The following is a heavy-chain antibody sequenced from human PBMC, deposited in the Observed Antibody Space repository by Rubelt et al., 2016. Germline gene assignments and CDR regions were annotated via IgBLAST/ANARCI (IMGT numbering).Heavy chain of an antibody. J-gene: IGHJ4*02. CDR1: GFTFSSYG. CDR3: ATAGLKSGVAREVGY. CDR2: ISYDGSNK. V-gene: IGHV3-33*05. D-gene: IGHD1-26*01. Sequence: GFTFSSYGMHWVRQAPGKGLEWVAVISYDGSNKYYADSVKGRFTISRDNSKNTLYLQMNSLRADDTAVYYCATAGLKSGVAREVGYWGQGTLVTVSS.